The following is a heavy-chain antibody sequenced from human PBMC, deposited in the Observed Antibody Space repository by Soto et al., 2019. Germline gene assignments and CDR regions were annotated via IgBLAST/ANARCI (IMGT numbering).Heavy chain of an antibody. D-gene: IGHD2-2*02. CDR2: IYHTGST. CDR1: GGSISSGGYY. Sequence: QVQLQESGPGLVKPSQTLSLTCSVSGGSISSGGYYWSWIRQHPGKGLEWIGYIYHTGSTYYNPYLKSRVIISVDTYKRQFSLKLSSVTAADTAVYYCGRVGGYRLLYEVDYWGQGTLVTVSS. CDR3: GRVGGYRLLYEVDY. J-gene: IGHJ4*02. V-gene: IGHV4-31*03.